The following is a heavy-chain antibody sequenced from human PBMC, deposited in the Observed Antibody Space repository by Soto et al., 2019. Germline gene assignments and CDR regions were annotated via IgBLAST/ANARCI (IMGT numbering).Heavy chain of an antibody. CDR3: ARQRYGDYDFNYYYYGMDV. J-gene: IGHJ6*02. V-gene: IGHV5-10-1*01. CDR1: GYSFTSYW. Sequence: GESLKISCKGSGYSFTSYWISWVRQMSGKGLEWMGRIDPSDSYTNYSPSFQGHVTISADKSISTAYLQWSSLKASDTAMYYCARQRYGDYDFNYYYYGMDVWGQGTTVTVSS. CDR2: IDPSDSYT. D-gene: IGHD4-17*01.